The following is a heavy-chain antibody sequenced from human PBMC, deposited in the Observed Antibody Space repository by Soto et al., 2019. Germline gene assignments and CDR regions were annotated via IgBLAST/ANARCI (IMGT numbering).Heavy chain of an antibody. J-gene: IGHJ6*02. CDR3: ARVGHITNYGMAV. Sequence: QVQLVQSGAEVKKPGSSVKVSCGASGGTFSSYPINWVRQAPGQGLEWMGGIIPFFGTSNYAQKFQGRVTINAEESTSTAYMELRSLRSEDTAVYYCARVGHITNYGMAVWGQGTTVTVSS. V-gene: IGHV1-69*01. CDR1: GGTFSSYP. CDR2: IIPFFGTS. D-gene: IGHD1-26*01.